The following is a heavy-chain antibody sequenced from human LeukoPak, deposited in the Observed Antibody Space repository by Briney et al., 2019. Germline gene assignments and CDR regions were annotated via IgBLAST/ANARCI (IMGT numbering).Heavy chain of an antibody. CDR1: GYTFTVYY. D-gene: IGHD3-22*01. CDR2: INPNSGGT. Sequence: ASVKVSCKASGYTFTVYYMHWVRQAPGQGLEWMGWINPNSGGTNYAQKFQGRVTMTRDTSISAAYMELSRLRSDDTAVYYCAVGGLYYYDSSGNLGYWGQGTLVTVSS. J-gene: IGHJ4*02. V-gene: IGHV1-2*02. CDR3: AVGGLYYYDSSGNLGY.